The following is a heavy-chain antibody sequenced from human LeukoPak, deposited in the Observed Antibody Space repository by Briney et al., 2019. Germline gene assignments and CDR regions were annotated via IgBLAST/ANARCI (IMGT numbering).Heavy chain of an antibody. CDR1: GYTFTGYY. J-gene: IGHJ3*02. Sequence: GASVKVSCKASGYTFTGYYMHWVRQAPGQGLEWMGWINPNSGGTNYAQKFQGRVTMTRDTSISTAYMELSRLRSDDTAVYYCARIRYFDWLSYDAFDIWGQGTMVTVSS. CDR3: ARIRYFDWLSYDAFDI. V-gene: IGHV1-2*02. D-gene: IGHD3-9*01. CDR2: INPNSGGT.